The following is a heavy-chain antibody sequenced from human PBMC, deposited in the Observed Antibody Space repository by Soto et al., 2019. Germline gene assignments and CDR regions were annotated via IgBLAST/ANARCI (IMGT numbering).Heavy chain of an antibody. CDR3: ATWHEREHAFDV. V-gene: IGHV3-23*01. D-gene: IGHD1-1*01. J-gene: IGHJ3*01. CDR1: GFTFSNYD. Sequence: EVQLLESGGGLVQAGGSLILSCAASGFTFSNYDMSWVRQAPGKGLEWVSALYDVDGSFYADSVTGRFTTSSDSSKTTVYLQMNDLRPDDTAVYYCATWHEREHAFDVWGQGTTVTISS. CDR2: LYDVDGS.